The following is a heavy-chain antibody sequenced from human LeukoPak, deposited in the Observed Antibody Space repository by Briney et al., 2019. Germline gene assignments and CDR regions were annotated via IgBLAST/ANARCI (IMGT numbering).Heavy chain of an antibody. CDR3: AREFRTTTCAVDAFDL. CDR2: INPTRGAT. J-gene: IGHJ3*01. V-gene: IGHV1-2*02. D-gene: IGHD1/OR15-1a*01. CDR1: GYTFTDYY. Sequence: AASVTVSCKASGYTFTDYYMHWVRQAPGQGLAWVGWINPTRGATNYAQKFQGRVPMTRDTSNNSSYMELSGLRSDDTADYYWAREFRTTTCAVDAFDLWGQGTMVTVSS.